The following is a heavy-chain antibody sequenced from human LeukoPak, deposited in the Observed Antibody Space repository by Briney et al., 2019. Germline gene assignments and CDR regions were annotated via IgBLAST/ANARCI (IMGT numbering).Heavy chain of an antibody. CDR3: ARDRICLIDY. V-gene: IGHV3-7*01. D-gene: IGHD2-15*01. J-gene: IGHJ4*02. Sequence: GGSLRLSCAASGFTFSSYWVSWVRQAPGKGLEWVANIKQDGSEKYYVDSVKGRFTISRDNAKNSLYLQMNSLRAEDTAVYYCARDRICLIDYWGQGTLVTVSS. CDR2: IKQDGSEK. CDR1: GFTFSSYW.